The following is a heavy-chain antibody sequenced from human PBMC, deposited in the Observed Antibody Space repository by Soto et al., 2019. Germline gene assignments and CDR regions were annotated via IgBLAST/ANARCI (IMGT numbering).Heavy chain of an antibody. CDR3: STDGQVPANGMDV. Sequence: EVQLVESGGGLVKPGGSLRLSCAASGFTFSNAWMSWVRQAPGKGLEWVGRIKSKTDGGTTDYAAPVKGRFTISRDDSKNPLYLQMNSMITGDTAVYYCSTDGQVPANGMDVWGQGTTVTVSS. CDR2: IKSKTDGGTT. CDR1: GFTFSNAW. J-gene: IGHJ6*02. V-gene: IGHV3-15*01.